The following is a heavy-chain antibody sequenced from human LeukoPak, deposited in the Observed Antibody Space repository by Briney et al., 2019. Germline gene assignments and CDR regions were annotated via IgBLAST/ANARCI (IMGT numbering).Heavy chain of an antibody. CDR3: ARLYYDFWSGYYLPYYYYYYMDV. V-gene: IGHV3-11*01. CDR1: GFTFRDYY. D-gene: IGHD3-3*01. J-gene: IGHJ6*03. Sequence: GGSLRLSCAASGFTFRDYYMSWIRQAPGKGLEWVSYISSSGSTIYYADSVKGRFTISRDNAKHSLCLQMNSLRAEDTAVYYCARLYYDFWSGYYLPYYYYYYMDVWGKGTTVTVSS. CDR2: ISSSGSTI.